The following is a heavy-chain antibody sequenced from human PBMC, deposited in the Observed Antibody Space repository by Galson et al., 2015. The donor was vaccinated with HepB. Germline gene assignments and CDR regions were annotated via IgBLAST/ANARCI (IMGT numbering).Heavy chain of an antibody. J-gene: IGHJ4*02. D-gene: IGHD5-18*01. Sequence: SLRLSCAASGFTFSRNAMHWVRQAPGKGLEWVAVISNDGSFRFYSDSVKGRFTISRDNSNNTVYLQLSSPRAEDAAVYYCAKSGSAFSYEGDLYFYGMDYWGQGALVIVSS. CDR3: AKSGSAFSYEGDLYFYGMDY. CDR1: GFTFSRNA. CDR2: ISNDGSFR. V-gene: IGHV3-30*18.